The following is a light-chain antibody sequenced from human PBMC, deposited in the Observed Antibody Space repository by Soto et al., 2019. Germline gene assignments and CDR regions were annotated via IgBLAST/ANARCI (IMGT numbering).Light chain of an antibody. CDR2: GNT. CDR1: SSNIGAGYD. V-gene: IGLV1-40*01. CDR3: QSYASRPSANFV. Sequence: QSALTQPPSVSGAPGQRVTISCTGSSSNIGAGYDVHWYLQLPGAAPKLLIYGNTNRPSGVPDRFSGSKSGTSASLAITGLRAENEADYYGQSYASRPSANFVFGTGTKVTVL. J-gene: IGLJ1*01.